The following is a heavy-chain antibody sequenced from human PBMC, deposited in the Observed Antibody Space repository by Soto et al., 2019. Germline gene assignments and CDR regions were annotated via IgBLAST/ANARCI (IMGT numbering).Heavy chain of an antibody. CDR2: IRDGGEST. CDR1: GFIFGNYM. Sequence: EVQLLESGGGLVQPGESLRLSCAVSGFIFGNYMMTLVRQAPGKGLEWVSTIRDGGESTYYADSVKGRFTIARDNSKNTLYLQMDSLGVEDTAVYYCAPHVHCSGGSCHYDAFDIRGQGTMVTVSS. D-gene: IGHD2-15*01. V-gene: IGHV3-23*01. J-gene: IGHJ3*02. CDR3: APHVHCSGGSCHYDAFDI.